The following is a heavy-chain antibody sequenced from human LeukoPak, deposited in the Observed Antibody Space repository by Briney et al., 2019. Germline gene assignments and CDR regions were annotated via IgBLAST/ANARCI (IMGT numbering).Heavy chain of an antibody. V-gene: IGHV1-18*01. CDR2: ISAYNGNT. CDR3: ARDASRIAAAVDAFDI. J-gene: IGHJ3*02. Sequence: ASVRVSCKASGYTFTSYGISWVRQAPGQGLEWMGWISAYNGNTNYAQKLQGRVTMTTDTSTSTAYMELRSLRSDDTAVYYCARDASRIAAAVDAFDIWGQGTMVTVSS. D-gene: IGHD6-13*01. CDR1: GYTFTSYG.